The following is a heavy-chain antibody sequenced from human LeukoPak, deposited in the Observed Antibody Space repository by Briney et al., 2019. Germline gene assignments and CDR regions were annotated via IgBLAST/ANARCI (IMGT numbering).Heavy chain of an antibody. Sequence: SETLSLTCTVSGGSISSYYWSWFRQPPGKGLEWIGYIYYSGSTNYNPSLKSRVTISVDTSKDQFSLKLSSVTAADTAVYYCARDRDGSGSPSYYYYGMDVWGKGTTVTVSS. CDR1: GGSISSYY. CDR3: ARDRDGSGSPSYYYYGMDV. V-gene: IGHV4-59*01. J-gene: IGHJ6*04. D-gene: IGHD3-10*01. CDR2: IYYSGST.